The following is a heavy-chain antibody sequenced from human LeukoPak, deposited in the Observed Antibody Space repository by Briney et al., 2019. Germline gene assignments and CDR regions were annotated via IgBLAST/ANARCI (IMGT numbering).Heavy chain of an antibody. J-gene: IGHJ4*02. V-gene: IGHV3-74*01. CDR1: GFTFNSYW. Sequence: AGGSLRLSCAASGFTFNSYWLLWVRQAPGKGLVWVSRINRDGTTTAYADSVKGRFTISRDNAKNTLYLQMNSLRAEDTAVYYCARGLNGDYYWGRGTLVTVSS. D-gene: IGHD2-21*02. CDR2: INRDGTTT. CDR3: ARGLNGDYY.